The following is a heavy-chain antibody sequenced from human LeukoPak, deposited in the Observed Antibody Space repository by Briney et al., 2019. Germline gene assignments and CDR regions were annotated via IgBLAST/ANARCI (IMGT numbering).Heavy chain of an antibody. Sequence: PGGSLRLSCAASGFTFDNYAMNWVRQAPGKGLEWVSYISGGGAKRHYSDSVKGRFTISRDNPKNTLSLQMNSLRTEDTAVYYCAKDRYGSGSDTPWGQGTLVTVSS. V-gene: IGHV3-23*01. CDR1: GFTFDNYA. J-gene: IGHJ5*02. D-gene: IGHD3-10*01. CDR2: ISGGGAKR. CDR3: AKDRYGSGSDTP.